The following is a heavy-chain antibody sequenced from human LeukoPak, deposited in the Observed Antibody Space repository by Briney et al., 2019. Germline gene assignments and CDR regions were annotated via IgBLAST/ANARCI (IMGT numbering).Heavy chain of an antibody. V-gene: IGHV4-4*07. CDR1: GGSISGYY. D-gene: IGHD2-2*01. J-gene: IGHJ4*02. CDR3: ARDRCSSTSCPFDY. Sequence: SETLSLTYTVSGGSISGYYWSWIRQPAGKGLEWIGCVYTSGSTNYSPSLKSRVTMSVDTSKNQFSLNLRSVTAADTAVYYCARDRCSSTSCPFDYWGQGTLVTVSS. CDR2: VYTSGST.